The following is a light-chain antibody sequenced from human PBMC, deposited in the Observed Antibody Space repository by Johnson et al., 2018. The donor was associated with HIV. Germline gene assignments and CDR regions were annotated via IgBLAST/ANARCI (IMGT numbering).Light chain of an antibody. Sequence: QLVLTQPPSVSAAPGQKVTISCSGSSSKIGNNYVSWYQQLPGTAPKLLIYENNKRPSGIPDRFSGSKSGTSATLDITGLQTGDEADYYCGTWDSSLSAGGFFGTGNEVTVL. CDR2: ENN. CDR1: SSKIGNNY. V-gene: IGLV1-51*02. J-gene: IGLJ1*01. CDR3: GTWDSSLSAGGF.